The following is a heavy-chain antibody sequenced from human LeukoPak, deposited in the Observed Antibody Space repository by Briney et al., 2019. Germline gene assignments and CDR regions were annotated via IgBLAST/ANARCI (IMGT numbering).Heavy chain of an antibody. Sequence: SETLSLTCAVYGASFSDYYWSSIRQSPGKGLEWLGEIDHSGITNCSPSLKSRVTISLDTSKNQFSLDLTSVTAADTAVYYCATSSQLGSYNWFDPWGQGTLVTVSA. J-gene: IGHJ5*02. CDR1: GASFSDYY. CDR3: ATSSQLGSYNWFDP. V-gene: IGHV4-34*01. D-gene: IGHD6-6*01. CDR2: IDHSGIT.